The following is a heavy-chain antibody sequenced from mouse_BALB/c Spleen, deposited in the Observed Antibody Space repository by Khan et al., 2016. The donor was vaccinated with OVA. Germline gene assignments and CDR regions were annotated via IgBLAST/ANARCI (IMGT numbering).Heavy chain of an antibody. V-gene: IGHV3-2*02. CDR2: ISYSGNT. CDR3: ASVYGGDFDY. Sequence: EVKLVESGPGLVKPSQPLSLTCTVTGYSITSDYAWNWIRQFPGNKLEWLGYISYSGNTNYNPSLKSRISVTRDTSKNQFFLQLNSVTTEDTATYYCASVYGGDFDYWGQGTTLTVSS. CDR1: GYSITSDYA. J-gene: IGHJ2*01. D-gene: IGHD2-10*02.